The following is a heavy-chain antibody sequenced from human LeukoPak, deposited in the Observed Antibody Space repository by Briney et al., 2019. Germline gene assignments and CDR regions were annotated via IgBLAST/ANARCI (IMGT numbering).Heavy chain of an antibody. J-gene: IGHJ3*02. V-gene: IGHV3-66*01. CDR1: GFSVSNNY. CDR3: AREGYYAFDI. CDR2: IYSGGST. D-gene: IGHD3-22*01. Sequence: PGGSLRLSCAASGFSVSNNYMSWVRQAPGKGLEWVSVIYSGGSTFYADSVKGRFTISRDNSKNTLYLQMNSLRAEDTAVYYCAREGYYAFDIWGQGSIVTVSS.